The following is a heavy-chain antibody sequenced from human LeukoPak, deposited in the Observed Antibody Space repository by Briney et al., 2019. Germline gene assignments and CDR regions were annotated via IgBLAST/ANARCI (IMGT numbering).Heavy chain of an antibody. D-gene: IGHD3-22*01. CDR3: ARLNYYDSSGQFDY. J-gene: IGHJ4*02. CDR1: GGTFSSYA. Sequence: GASVKVSCKASGGTFSSYAISWVRQAPGQGLEWMGGIIPIFGTANYAQKFQGRVTITADESTSTAYMELSSLRSEDTAAYYCARLNYYDSSGQFDYWGQGTLVTVSS. CDR2: IIPIFGTA. V-gene: IGHV1-69*13.